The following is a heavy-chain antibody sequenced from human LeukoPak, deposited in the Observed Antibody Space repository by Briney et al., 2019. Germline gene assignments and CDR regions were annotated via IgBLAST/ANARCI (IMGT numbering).Heavy chain of an antibody. Sequence: ASVKVSCKASGYTFTSYGISWVRQAPGQGLEWMGWISAYNGNTNYAQKFQGRVTMTRDTSISTAYMELSRLRSDDTAVYYCARGRTMVKVDYWGQGTLVTVSS. CDR1: GYTFTSYG. V-gene: IGHV1-18*01. J-gene: IGHJ4*02. CDR2: ISAYNGNT. CDR3: ARGRTMVKVDY. D-gene: IGHD3-10*01.